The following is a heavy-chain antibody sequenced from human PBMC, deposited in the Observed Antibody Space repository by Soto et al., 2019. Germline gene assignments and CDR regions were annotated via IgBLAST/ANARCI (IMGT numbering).Heavy chain of an antibody. CDR3: AKDGGPVYCNSPGCSAKHFDY. D-gene: IGHD2-2*01. CDR1: GFTFGHYA. J-gene: IGHJ4*02. Sequence: QVQLEESGGGVVQPGRSLRLSCAASGFTFGHYAMHWVRQAPGKGLEWLAIISYDGDNEYYAGSVRGRFTISRDNSKNXXXVXXNNLRHEDTAVYYCAKDGGPVYCNSPGCSAKHFDYWGQGTLVTVSS. CDR2: ISYDGDNE. V-gene: IGHV3-30*18.